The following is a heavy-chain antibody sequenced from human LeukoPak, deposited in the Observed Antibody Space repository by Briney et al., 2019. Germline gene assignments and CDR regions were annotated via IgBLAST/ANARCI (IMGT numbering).Heavy chain of an antibody. CDR2: IYYSGST. D-gene: IGHD4-17*01. Sequence: NSSETLSLTCTVSGDSISSSSYYWGWIRQPPGKGLEWIGSIYYSGSTHYNPSLKSRVTISVDTSKNQFSLKLSSVTAADTAVYYCARDHGDYYDYWGQGTLVTVSS. J-gene: IGHJ4*02. V-gene: IGHV4-39*07. CDR1: GDSISSSSYY. CDR3: ARDHGDYYDY.